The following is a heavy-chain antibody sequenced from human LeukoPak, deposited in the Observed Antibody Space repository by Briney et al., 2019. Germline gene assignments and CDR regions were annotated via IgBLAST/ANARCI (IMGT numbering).Heavy chain of an antibody. D-gene: IGHD6-25*01. Sequence: SETLSLTCTVSGGSISSRSYYWGWIRQPPGKGLEWIGSIYYSGNTYYNPSLKSRVTISVDTSKNQFSLKLSSVTAADTAVYYCARLARLVSGGDDYWGQGTLVTVSS. CDR2: IYYSGNT. J-gene: IGHJ4*02. V-gene: IGHV4-39*01. CDR1: GGSISSRSYY. CDR3: ARLARLVSGGDDY.